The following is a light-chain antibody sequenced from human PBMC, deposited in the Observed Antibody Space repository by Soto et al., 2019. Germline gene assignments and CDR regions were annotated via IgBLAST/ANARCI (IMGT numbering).Light chain of an antibody. V-gene: IGLV2-8*01. Sequence: QSALTQPPSASGSPGQSVTISCTGTSSDVGYYNYVSCYQQHPGKAPKLMIYEVTKRPSGVPDRFSGSKSGNTASLTVSGLQAEDEADYYCCSYAGSNNFVLFGGGTKLTVL. CDR2: EVT. CDR3: CSYAGSNNFVL. J-gene: IGLJ2*01. CDR1: SSDVGYYNY.